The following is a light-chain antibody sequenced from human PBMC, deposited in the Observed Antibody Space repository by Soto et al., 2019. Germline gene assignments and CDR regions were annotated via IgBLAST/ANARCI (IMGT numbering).Light chain of an antibody. CDR1: QTILNN. CDR3: QQYDTWPLT. J-gene: IGKJ2*01. Sequence: ETVLTQSPASLSVPLGDRAAFSCKASQTILNNLAWYQQKPGQVPRLLIYGASTRATGIPARFSGSGSGTEFTLTISSLQSEDFAVYHCQQYDTWPLTFGQGTKLEIK. V-gene: IGKV3-15*01. CDR2: GAS.